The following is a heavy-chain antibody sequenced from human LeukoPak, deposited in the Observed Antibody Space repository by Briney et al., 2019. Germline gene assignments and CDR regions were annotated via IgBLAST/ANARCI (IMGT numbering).Heavy chain of an antibody. CDR1: GFTFSRYW. CDR2: IKQDGSEK. Sequence: GGSLRLSCAASGFTFSRYWMSWVRQAPGKGLEWVANIKQDGSEKYYVDSVKGRFTISRDNGKKSLYLHMNSLRAEDTAVYYCATSGWYFFDSWGRGTLVTVSS. J-gene: IGHJ4*02. CDR3: ATSGWYFFDS. V-gene: IGHV3-7*01. D-gene: IGHD6-19*01.